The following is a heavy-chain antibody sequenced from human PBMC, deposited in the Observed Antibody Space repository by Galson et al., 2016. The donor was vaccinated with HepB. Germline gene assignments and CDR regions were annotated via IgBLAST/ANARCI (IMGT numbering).Heavy chain of an antibody. D-gene: IGHD1-14*01. V-gene: IGHV3-66*01. J-gene: IGHJ6*02. CDR3: ASDPGIPKGIQF. CDR2: IYSGDYL. Sequence: SLRLSCAASGLTVSRDYMSWLRQAPGKGLEWVSVIYSGDYLYYADSVKGRFTISRDNAKNTVLLQMDRLRADDTAGYYCASDPGIPKGIQFWGQGTTFTVAS. CDR1: GLTVSRDY.